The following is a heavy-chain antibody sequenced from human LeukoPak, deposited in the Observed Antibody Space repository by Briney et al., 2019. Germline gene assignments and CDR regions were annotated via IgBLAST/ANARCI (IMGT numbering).Heavy chain of an antibody. D-gene: IGHD2-2*01. J-gene: IGHJ5*02. CDR3: ARVPADPVQRFDP. CDR2: IWYDGNNK. Sequence: GGSLRLSCAASGFTFSNYGMHWVRQAPGKGLEWVAVIWYDGNNKYYADSVKGRFTISRDNSKNTLYLQMNSLRAEDTAVYYCARVPADPVQRFDPWGQGTLVTVSS. CDR1: GFTFSNYG. V-gene: IGHV3-33*01.